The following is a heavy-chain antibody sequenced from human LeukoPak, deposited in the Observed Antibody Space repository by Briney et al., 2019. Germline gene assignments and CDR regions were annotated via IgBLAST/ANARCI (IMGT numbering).Heavy chain of an antibody. V-gene: IGHV1-2*02. J-gene: IGHJ4*02. CDR3: ARAHYSSGWVPFDY. D-gene: IGHD6-19*01. Sequence: ASVTVSFTASGYTFTVYYMHWVRQAPGQGLEWMGWINPNSGGTNYAQKFQGRVTMTRDTSISTAYMELSRLRSDDTAVYYCARAHYSSGWVPFDYWGQGTLVTVSS. CDR1: GYTFTVYY. CDR2: INPNSGGT.